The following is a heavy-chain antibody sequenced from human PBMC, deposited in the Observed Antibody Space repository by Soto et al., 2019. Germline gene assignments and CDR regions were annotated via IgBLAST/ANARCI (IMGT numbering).Heavy chain of an antibody. CDR2: VSYDGNRK. Sequence: GSLRLSCAASGFTFGTYGMHWVRQAPGKGLEWVAIVSYDGNRKYYADSVKGRFTISRDNSKNTLYLQMNNLRAEDTAFYYCARRGTAVAGPYYAMDVWGQGTTVTVSS. V-gene: IGHV3-30*03. CDR1: GFTFGTYG. D-gene: IGHD6-19*01. J-gene: IGHJ6*02. CDR3: ARRGTAVAGPYYAMDV.